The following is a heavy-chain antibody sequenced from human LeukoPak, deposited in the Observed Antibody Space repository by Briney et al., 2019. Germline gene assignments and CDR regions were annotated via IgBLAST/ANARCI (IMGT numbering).Heavy chain of an antibody. V-gene: IGHV3-21*01. CDR1: GFTFSSYS. CDR3: ARIEYSSSSNYYYYYMDV. D-gene: IGHD6-6*01. J-gene: IGHJ6*03. Sequence: GGSLRLSCAASGFTFSSYSMNWVRQAPGKGLEWVSSISSSSSYIYYADSVKGRFTISRDNAKNSLYLQMNSLRAEDTAVYYCARIEYSSSSNYYYYYMDVWGKGTTATVSS. CDR2: ISSSSSYI.